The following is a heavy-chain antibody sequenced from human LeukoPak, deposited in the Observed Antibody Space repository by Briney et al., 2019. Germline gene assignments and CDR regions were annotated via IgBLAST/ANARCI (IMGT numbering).Heavy chain of an antibody. D-gene: IGHD4-17*01. CDR1: GFTVTNTY. CDR2: ISSSSSYI. J-gene: IGHJ6*02. Sequence: PGGSLRLSCAASGFTVTNTYMNWVRQAPGKGLEWVSSISSSSSYIYYADSVKGRFTISRDNAKNSLYLQMNSLRAEDTAVYYCARDSGDYGDDFYYYYGMDVWGQGTTVTVSS. CDR3: ARDSGDYGDDFYYYYGMDV. V-gene: IGHV3-21*01.